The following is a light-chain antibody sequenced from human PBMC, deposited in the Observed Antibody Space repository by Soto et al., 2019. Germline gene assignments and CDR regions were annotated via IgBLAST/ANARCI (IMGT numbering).Light chain of an antibody. CDR2: AAS. CDR3: QQLNSYPVT. V-gene: IGKV1-9*01. J-gene: IGKJ4*01. Sequence: DIQLTQSPSFLSASVGDRVTITCRASQGISSYLAWYQQKPGKAPKFLIYAASTLQSGVPSRISGSGSGTEFTLTISSLQPEDFATYYCQQLNSYPVTFGGGTKVEIK. CDR1: QGISSY.